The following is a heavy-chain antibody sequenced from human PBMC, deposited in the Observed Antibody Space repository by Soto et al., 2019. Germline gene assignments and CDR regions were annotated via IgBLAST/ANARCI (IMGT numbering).Heavy chain of an antibody. CDR2: IVPIFGTT. D-gene: IGHD6-19*01. CDR1: GGTFSNYA. Sequence: QVQLVQSGAEVKKPGSSVKVSCKVSGGTFSNYAIDWVRLAPGHGLEWMGGIVPIFGTTYYTQKFQGRATIIADDSPTTDYLVMSSLRSEDTAIYYCARVEAVAGLYNYHGLDVWGQGTAVTVSS. CDR3: ARVEAVAGLYNYHGLDV. V-gene: IGHV1-69*12. J-gene: IGHJ6*02.